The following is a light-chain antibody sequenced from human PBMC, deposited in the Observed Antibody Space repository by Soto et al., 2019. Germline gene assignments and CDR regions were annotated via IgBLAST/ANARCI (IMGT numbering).Light chain of an antibody. CDR3: CSYGRSNTVV. V-gene: IGLV2-8*01. J-gene: IGLJ2*01. CDR2: EVS. CDR1: SSDVGGYNY. Sequence: QSALTQPPSASGSPGQSVTISCTGSSSDVGGYNYVSWYQQHPGKAPKLMIYEVSKRPSGVPDRLSGSKSGNTASLTVSGLQAEDEAYYYCCSYGRSNTVVFGGGTKLTVL.